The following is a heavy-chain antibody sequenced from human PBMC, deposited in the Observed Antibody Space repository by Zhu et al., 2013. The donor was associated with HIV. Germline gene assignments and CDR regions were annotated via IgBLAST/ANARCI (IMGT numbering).Heavy chain of an antibody. D-gene: IGHD3-3*01. CDR2: IVVGSGNT. CDR3: AAAPEWLLYTNYYGMDV. V-gene: IGHV1-58*01. CDR1: GFTFTSSA. J-gene: IGHJ6*02. Sequence: QMQLVQSGPEVKKPGTSVKVSCKASGFTFTSSAVQWVRQARGQRLEWIGWIVVGSGNTNYAQKFQERVTITRDMSTSTAYMELSSLRSEDTAVYYCAAAPEWLLYTNYYGMDVWGQGTTVTVSS.